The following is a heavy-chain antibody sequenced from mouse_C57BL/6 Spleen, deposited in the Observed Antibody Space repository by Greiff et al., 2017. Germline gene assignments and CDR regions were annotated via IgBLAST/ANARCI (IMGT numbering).Heavy chain of an antibody. CDR1: GYSITSGYY. V-gene: IGHV3-6*01. Sequence: VQLKQSGPGLVKPSQSLSLTCSVTGYSITSGYYWNWIRQFPGNKLEWMGYISYDGSNNYNPSLKNRISITRDTSKNQFFLKLNSVTTEDTATYYCALYYGYDRYFDVWGTGTTVTVSS. CDR3: ALYYGYDRYFDV. J-gene: IGHJ1*03. D-gene: IGHD2-2*01. CDR2: ISYDGSN.